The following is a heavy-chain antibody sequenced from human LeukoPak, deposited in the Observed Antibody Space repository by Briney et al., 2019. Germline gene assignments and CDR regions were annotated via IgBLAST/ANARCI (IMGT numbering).Heavy chain of an antibody. D-gene: IGHD3-10*01. CDR2: ISYDGSNK. Sequence: GVSLRLSCAASGFTFSSYAMHWVRQAPGKGLEWVAVISYDGSNKYYADSVKGRFTISRDNSKNTLYLQMNSLRAEDTAVYYCARDRGSPMVYYYYGMDVWGQGTTVTVSS. J-gene: IGHJ6*02. CDR1: GFTFSSYA. CDR3: ARDRGSPMVYYYYGMDV. V-gene: IGHV3-30*04.